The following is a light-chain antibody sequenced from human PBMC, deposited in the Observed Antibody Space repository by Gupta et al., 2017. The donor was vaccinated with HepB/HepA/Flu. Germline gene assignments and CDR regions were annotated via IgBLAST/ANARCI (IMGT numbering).Light chain of an antibody. CDR3: QHYGSSSFA. CDR2: GAS. CDR1: HSISSTY. Sequence: ETVLTHAPVALCLSPRERATPTCRASHSISSTYLGWYQQKPGQAPRLLIYGASSRDTGIPYSFSGSGSGTDFTLTIIRLEPEDFAVYFCQHYGSSSFAFGPGTKVDIK. V-gene: IGKV3-20*01. J-gene: IGKJ3*01.